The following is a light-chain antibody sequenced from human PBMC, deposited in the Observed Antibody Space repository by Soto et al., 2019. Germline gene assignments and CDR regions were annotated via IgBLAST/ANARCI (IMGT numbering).Light chain of an antibody. Sequence: QSALTQPASVAGSPGQSITISCTGTGSDVGNYNFLSWYQQYPGKAPKLIISEGTKRPSGVSNRFSGSGSGNTASLTISGLQAEDEADYYCSSYAGPFVIFGGGTKLTVL. V-gene: IGLV2-23*01. CDR2: EGT. CDR1: GSDVGNYNF. CDR3: SSYAGPFVI. J-gene: IGLJ2*01.